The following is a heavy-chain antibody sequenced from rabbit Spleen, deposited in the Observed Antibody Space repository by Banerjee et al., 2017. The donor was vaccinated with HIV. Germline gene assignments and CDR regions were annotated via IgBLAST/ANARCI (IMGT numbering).Heavy chain of an antibody. J-gene: IGHJ4*01. CDR2: INTGSGTT. Sequence: LEESGGGLVQPGGSLKLSCKASGFDFSSGGVNWVRQAPGKGLEWIAYINTGSGTTYYTSWVNGRFTISSDNAQNTVFLQMTSLTGADTATYFCMKNRLWGQGTLVTVS. CDR1: GFDFSSGG. CDR3: MKNRL. V-gene: IGHV1S47*01.